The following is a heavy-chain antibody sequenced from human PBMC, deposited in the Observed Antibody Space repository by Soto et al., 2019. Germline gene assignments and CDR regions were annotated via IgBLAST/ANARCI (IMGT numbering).Heavy chain of an antibody. CDR1: GYTFTSYG. J-gene: IGHJ6*03. V-gene: IGHV1-18*01. CDR3: AADVGTMVRGVINPVYYYYYMDV. CDR2: ISAYNGNT. Sequence: ASVKVSCKASGYTFTSYGISWVRQAPGQGLEWMGWISAYNGNTNYAQKLQGRVTMTTDTSTSTAYMELRSLRSDDTAVYYCAADVGTMVRGVINPVYYYYYMDVWGKGTTVTVSS. D-gene: IGHD3-10*01.